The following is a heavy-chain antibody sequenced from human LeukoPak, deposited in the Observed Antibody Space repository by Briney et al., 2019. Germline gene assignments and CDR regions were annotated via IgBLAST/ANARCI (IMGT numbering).Heavy chain of an antibody. V-gene: IGHV3-30*02. CDR3: AREQVGSFDY. CDR2: IQYDGSEN. D-gene: IGHD1-26*01. Sequence: GGSLRLSCAASGFTFSTYGMHWVRQAPRKVLEWVAFIQYDGSENHYADSVRGRFTISRDNSKNTLYLQMNSLRAEDTAVHYCAREQVGSFDYWGQGTLVTVSS. CDR1: GFTFSTYG. J-gene: IGHJ4*02.